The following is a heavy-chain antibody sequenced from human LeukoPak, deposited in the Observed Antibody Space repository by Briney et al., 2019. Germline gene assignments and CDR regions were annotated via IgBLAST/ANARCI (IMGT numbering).Heavy chain of an antibody. CDR1: GFTFSSYD. V-gene: IGHV3-33*01. Sequence: GGSLRLSCAASGFTFSSYDMHWVRQAQGKGLEWVAVIWYDGSNKYYADSVKGRFTISRDNSKNTLYLQMNSLRAEDTAVYYCARDRGYGGNSMGSGDYWGQGTLVTVSS. J-gene: IGHJ4*02. CDR3: ARDRGYGGNSMGSGDY. CDR2: IWYDGSNK. D-gene: IGHD4-23*01.